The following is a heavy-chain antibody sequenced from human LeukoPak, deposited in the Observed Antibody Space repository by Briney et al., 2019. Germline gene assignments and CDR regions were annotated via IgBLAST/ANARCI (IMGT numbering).Heavy chain of an antibody. CDR1: GDSVSTNTAA. CDR3: AKAVTRWDWFDP. J-gene: IGHJ5*02. CDR2: TYYRSKWYN. Sequence: SQTLSLTCAISGDSVSTNTAAWNWIRQSPSRGLEWLGRTYYRSKWYNDYAESVKSRITINPDTSKNQFSLQLNSVTPDDTAVYYCAKAVTRWDWFDPWGQGTLVTVSS. V-gene: IGHV6-1*01. D-gene: IGHD1-14*01.